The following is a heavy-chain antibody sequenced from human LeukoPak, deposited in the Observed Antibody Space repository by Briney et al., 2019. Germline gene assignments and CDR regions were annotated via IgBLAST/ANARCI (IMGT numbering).Heavy chain of an antibody. V-gene: IGHV4-61*02. CDR3: ARDALRRAYPYSGYEH. CDR2: IYTSGST. D-gene: IGHD5-12*01. Sequence: SETLSLTCTVSGDSISSGSYYWSWIRQPAGKGLEWIGRIYTSGSTNYNPSLKSRVTISVDTSKNQFSLKLSSVTAADTAVYYCARDALRRAYPYSGYEHWGQGTLVTVSS. J-gene: IGHJ4*02. CDR1: GDSISSGSYY.